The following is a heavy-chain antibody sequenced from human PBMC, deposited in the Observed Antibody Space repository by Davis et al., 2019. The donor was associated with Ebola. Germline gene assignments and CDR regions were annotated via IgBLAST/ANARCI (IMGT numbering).Heavy chain of an antibody. CDR2: INGNADNT. CDR1: GFTFWRYA. D-gene: IGHD6-19*01. J-gene: IGHJ4*02. CDR3: AKDGGIAVAGTEGVPFDY. Sequence: GESLKISCAASGFTFWRYAMSWVRQAPGKGLEWVSGINGNADNTYYADSVKGRFTISRDNSKDTLYLHVNRLRAEDTAIYYCAKDGGIAVAGTEGVPFDYWGQGTLVTVSS. V-gene: IGHV3-23*01.